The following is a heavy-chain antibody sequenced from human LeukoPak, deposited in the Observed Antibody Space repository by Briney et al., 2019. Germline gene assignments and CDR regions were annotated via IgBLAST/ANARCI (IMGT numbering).Heavy chain of an antibody. CDR3: ASATYYYDSSGYYPFDY. CDR1: GYTFTSYG. CDR2: ISAYNGNT. D-gene: IGHD3-22*01. V-gene: IGHV1-18*01. Sequence: GASVKVSCKASGYTFTSYGINWVRQAPGQGLEWMGWISAYNGNTNYAQKLQGRVTMTTDTSTSTAYMELRSLRSDDTAVYYCASATYYYDSSGYYPFDYWGQGTLVTVSS. J-gene: IGHJ4*02.